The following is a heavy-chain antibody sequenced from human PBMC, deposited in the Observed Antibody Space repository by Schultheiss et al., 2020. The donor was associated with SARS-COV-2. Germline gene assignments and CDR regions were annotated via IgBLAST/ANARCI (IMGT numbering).Heavy chain of an antibody. CDR2: IYYSGST. CDR1: GGSFSGYY. CDR3: ASQYSSGWYSFDY. V-gene: IGHV4-59*08. J-gene: IGHJ4*02. Sequence: SQTLSLTCAVYGGSFSGYYWSWIRQPPGKGLEWIGYIYYSGSTNYNPSLKSRVTISVDTSKNQFSLKLSSVTAADTAVYYCASQYSSGWYSFDYWGQGTLVTVSS. D-gene: IGHD6-19*01.